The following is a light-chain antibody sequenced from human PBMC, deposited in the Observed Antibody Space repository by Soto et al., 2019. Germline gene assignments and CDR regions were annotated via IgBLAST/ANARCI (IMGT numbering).Light chain of an antibody. Sequence: DIQLNQSPSSVSASVGDRVTITCRASQDLRSWLAWYQQKQGKAPKLXISAASNLQSGVPSRFSGSGSGTDFTLTIRSLQPEDFATYYCQQPISFTITFGQGTRLEIK. CDR2: AAS. V-gene: IGKV1D-12*01. CDR1: QDLRSW. J-gene: IGKJ5*01. CDR3: QQPISFTIT.